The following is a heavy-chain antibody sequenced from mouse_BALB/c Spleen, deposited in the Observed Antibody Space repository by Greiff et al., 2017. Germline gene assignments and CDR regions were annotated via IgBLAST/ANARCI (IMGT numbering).Heavy chain of an antibody. CDR2: INPSNGRT. CDR3: AYGNYGFAY. Sequence: VQLQQSGPELVKPGASVKLSCKASGYTFTSYWMHWVKQRPGQGLEWIGEINPSNGRTNYNEKFKSKATLTVDKSSSTAYMQLSSLTSEDSAVYYCAYGNYGFAYWGQGTLVTVSA. CDR1: GYTFTSYW. V-gene: IGHV1S81*02. D-gene: IGHD2-1*01. J-gene: IGHJ3*01.